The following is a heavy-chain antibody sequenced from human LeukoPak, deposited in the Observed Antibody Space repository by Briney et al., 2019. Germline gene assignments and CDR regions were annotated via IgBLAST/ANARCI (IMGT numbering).Heavy chain of an antibody. D-gene: IGHD3-10*02. CDR1: GFTFSSYA. CDR2: ISYDGSNK. CDR3: AGEGAGISVRMGYFDY. Sequence: GGSLRLSCAASGFTFSSYAMHWVRQAPGKGLEWVAVISYDGSNKYYADSVKGRFTISRDNSKNTLYLQMNSLRAEDTAVYYCAGEGAGISVRMGYFDYWGQGTLVTVSS. V-gene: IGHV3-30-3*01. J-gene: IGHJ4*02.